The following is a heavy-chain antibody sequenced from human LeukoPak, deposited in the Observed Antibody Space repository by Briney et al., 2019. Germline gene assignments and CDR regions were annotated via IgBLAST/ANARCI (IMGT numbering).Heavy chain of an antibody. D-gene: IGHD3-10*01. J-gene: IGHJ6*03. CDR3: AGHRGSYYFYMDV. Sequence: SETLSLTCTVSGGSITSTTYYWGWIRQPPGKGLEWIGSIYYSGGTYYNPSLKSRVTISVDTSKNQFSLKMRSETAADTAIYYCAGHRGSYYFYMDVWGKGTTVTVSS. V-gene: IGHV4-39*01. CDR1: GGSITSTTYY. CDR2: IYYSGGT.